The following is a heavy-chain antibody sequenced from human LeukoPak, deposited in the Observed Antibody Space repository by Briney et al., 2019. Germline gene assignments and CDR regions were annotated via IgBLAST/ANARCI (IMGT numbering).Heavy chain of an antibody. CDR2: ISAYNGNT. CDR1: GYTFTTYG. J-gene: IGHJ3*01. V-gene: IGHV1-18*01. Sequence: ASVKVSCKATGYTFTTYGISWVRQAPGQGLEWMGWISAYNGNTNYAQKLQGRVTMTTDTSTNTVYMELRSLRSDDTAVYYCARDPRIIAAAGTGAFDLWGQGTMVTVSS. D-gene: IGHD6-13*01. CDR3: ARDPRIIAAAGTGAFDL.